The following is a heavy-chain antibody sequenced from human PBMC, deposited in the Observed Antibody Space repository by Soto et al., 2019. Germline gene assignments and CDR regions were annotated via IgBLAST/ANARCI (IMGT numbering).Heavy chain of an antibody. D-gene: IGHD3-22*01. V-gene: IGHV4-61*01. J-gene: IGHJ4*02. Sequence: KPSESLSLACTVSGDSVSSGSYDWSWIRQPPGKGLEWIGYIYNSGSTKYNPSLKTRVTISVDTSKNQLSLKLSSVTAADTAVYYCARVSYYYDSSSYYFFDFWGQGTPVTVSS. CDR3: ARVSYYYDSSSYYFFDF. CDR1: GDSVSSGSYD. CDR2: IYNSGST.